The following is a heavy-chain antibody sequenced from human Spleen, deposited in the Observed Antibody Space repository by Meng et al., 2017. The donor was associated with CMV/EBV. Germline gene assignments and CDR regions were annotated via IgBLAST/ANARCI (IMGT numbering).Heavy chain of an antibody. Sequence: SGFTFANAWMNWVRQAPGKGLEWVGRIQSEADGGTVDYAAPLKGRFTISRDDSENMLYLQMNSLKTEDTAVYYCTTFNVARSDWFDPWGQGTLVTVSS. J-gene: IGHJ5*02. D-gene: IGHD6-6*01. CDR2: IQSEADGGTV. CDR1: GFTFANAW. CDR3: TTFNVARSDWFDP. V-gene: IGHV3-15*01.